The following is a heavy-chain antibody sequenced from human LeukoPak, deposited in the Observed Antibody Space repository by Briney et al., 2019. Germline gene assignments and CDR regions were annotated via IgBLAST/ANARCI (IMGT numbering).Heavy chain of an antibody. Sequence: GGSLRLSCAASGFTFSSSSMNWVRQAPGKGLEWVSSISSGSSYIYYADPLKGRFTVSRDNAKNSQYLQMNSLRAEDTAVYYCASERYNWNYAFDYWGQGILVTVSS. CDR1: GFTFSSSS. CDR2: ISSGSSYI. CDR3: ASERYNWNYAFDY. V-gene: IGHV3-21*01. J-gene: IGHJ4*02. D-gene: IGHD1-7*01.